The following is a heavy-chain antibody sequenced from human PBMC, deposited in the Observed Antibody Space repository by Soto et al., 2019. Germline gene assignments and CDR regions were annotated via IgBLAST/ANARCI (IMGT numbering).Heavy chain of an antibody. CDR1: GFSLSTSGVG. Sequence: QITLKESGPTLVKPTQTLTLTCTFSGFSLSTSGVGVGWIRQPPGKALEWLALIYWDDDKRYSPSLKSRLTITKDTSKNQVVLTMTNMDPVDTATYYCAHSADYDYVWGSYRRHFDYWGQGTLVTVSS. CDR3: AHSADYDYVWGSYRRHFDY. V-gene: IGHV2-5*02. J-gene: IGHJ4*02. D-gene: IGHD3-16*02. CDR2: IYWDDDK.